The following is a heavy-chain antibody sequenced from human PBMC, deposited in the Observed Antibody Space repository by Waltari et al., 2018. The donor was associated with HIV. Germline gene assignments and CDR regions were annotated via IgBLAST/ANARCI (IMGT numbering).Heavy chain of an antibody. CDR3: AGGRGVYEIPSFDY. CDR2: ICYSGST. CDR1: GGSISSYY. Sequence: QVQLQESGPGLVKPSETLSLTCTVSGGSISSYYWSWIRQPPGKGLELIGYICYSGSTNYNPTRKSRVTISVDTSKNQFSLKLSSVAAADTAVYYCAGGRGVYEIPSFDYWGQGTLVTVSS. D-gene: IGHD2-8*01. J-gene: IGHJ4*02. V-gene: IGHV4-59*01.